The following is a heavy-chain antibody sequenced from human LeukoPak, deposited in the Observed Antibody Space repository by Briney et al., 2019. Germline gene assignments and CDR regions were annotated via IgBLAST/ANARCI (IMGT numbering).Heavy chain of an antibody. CDR3: ARHGTSSYYYYAMDV. J-gene: IGHJ6*02. Sequence: SETLSLTCAVYGGSFSGYYWSWIRQPPGKGLEWIGEINHSGSTNYNPSLKSRVTISVDTSKNQFSLKLSSVTAADTAVYYCARHGTSSYYYYAMDVWGQGTTVTVSS. D-gene: IGHD1-26*01. CDR2: INHSGST. CDR1: GGSFSGYY. V-gene: IGHV4-34*01.